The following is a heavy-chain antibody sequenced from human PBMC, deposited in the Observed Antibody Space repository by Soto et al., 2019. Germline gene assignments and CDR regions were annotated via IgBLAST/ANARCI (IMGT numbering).Heavy chain of an antibody. CDR2: IKQDGSEK. Sequence: GESLKISCAASGFTFSSYWMSWVRQAPGKGLEWVANIKQDGSEKYYVDSVKGRFTISRDNAKNSLYLQMNSLRAEDTAVYYCARGKGYYCTNGVCSLDYWGQGTLVTVSS. CDR1: GFTFSSYW. CDR3: ARGKGYYCTNGVCSLDY. D-gene: IGHD2-8*01. J-gene: IGHJ4*02. V-gene: IGHV3-7*03.